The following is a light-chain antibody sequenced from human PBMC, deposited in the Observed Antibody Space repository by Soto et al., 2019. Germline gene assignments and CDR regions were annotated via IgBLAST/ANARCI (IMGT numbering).Light chain of an antibody. J-gene: IGLJ2*01. CDR2: DSN. V-gene: IGLV1-51*01. CDR3: GTWDSGLGTKV. CDR1: SSNIGNNY. Sequence: QSVLTQPPSVSAAPGQKVTISCSGSSSNIGNNYVSWYQQLPATAPKPLIYDSNKRPSGIPDRSSGSKSGTSATLGITGLEAGYGADYSSGTWDSGLGTKVFVEGTK.